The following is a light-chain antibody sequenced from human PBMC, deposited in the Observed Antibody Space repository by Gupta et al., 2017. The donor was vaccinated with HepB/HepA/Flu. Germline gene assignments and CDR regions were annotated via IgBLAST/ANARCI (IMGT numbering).Light chain of an antibody. CDR3: QHRRNWPLT. J-gene: IGKJ4*01. V-gene: IGKV3-11*01. CDR2: DTS. CDR1: QSVSNY. Sequence: EMVLTQSPATLSLSPGERATLPCRASQSVSNYLGWYQQKPGQAPRLLIYDTSNRATGIPARFSGSGSGTDFTLTISSLEPEDFAVYYCQHRRNWPLTFGGGTKVEIK.